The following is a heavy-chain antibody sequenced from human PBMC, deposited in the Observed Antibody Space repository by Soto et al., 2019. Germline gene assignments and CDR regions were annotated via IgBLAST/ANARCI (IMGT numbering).Heavy chain of an antibody. CDR3: ARDGLDTATGYYYGMDV. Sequence: QVQLVQSGAEVKKPGASVKVSCKASGYTFTSYGISWVRQAPGQGLEWMGWISAYNGNTNYAQKLQGRVTMTTDTSTRTGYMEGRSLSSDDTAVYYWARDGLDTATGYYYGMDVWGQGTTVTVSS. V-gene: IGHV1-18*01. J-gene: IGHJ6*02. CDR2: ISAYNGNT. D-gene: IGHD5-18*01. CDR1: GYTFTSYG.